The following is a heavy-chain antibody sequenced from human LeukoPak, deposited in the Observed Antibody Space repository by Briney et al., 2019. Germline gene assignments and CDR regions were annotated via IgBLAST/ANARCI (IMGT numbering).Heavy chain of an antibody. J-gene: IGHJ4*02. CDR1: GYTFTGYS. D-gene: IGHD4-11*01. CDR3: ARDVGTITTI. CDR2: INPNSGGT. V-gene: IGHV1-2*02. Sequence: GASVKVSCKASGYTFTGYSMHWVRQAPGQGLEWMGWINPNSGGTNFAQRFQGRVTLTRDTSISTAYMELSGLRFDDTAVYYCARDVGTITTIWGQGTLVTVSA.